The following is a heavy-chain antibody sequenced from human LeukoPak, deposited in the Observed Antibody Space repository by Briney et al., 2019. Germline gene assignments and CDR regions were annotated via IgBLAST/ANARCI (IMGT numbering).Heavy chain of an antibody. V-gene: IGHV1-46*01. Sequence: ASVKVSCKASGYTFTSYYMHWVRQAPGQGLEWMGIINPSGGSTSYAQKFQGRVTMTRDMSTSTVYMELSSLRSEDTAVYYCARAVRGGYYMDVWGKGTTVTVSS. D-gene: IGHD3-10*01. CDR1: GYTFTSYY. CDR2: INPSGGST. J-gene: IGHJ6*03. CDR3: ARAVRGGYYMDV.